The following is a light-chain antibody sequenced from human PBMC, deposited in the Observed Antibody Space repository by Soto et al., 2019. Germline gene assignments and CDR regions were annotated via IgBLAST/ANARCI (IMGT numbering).Light chain of an antibody. CDR2: AAS. CDR3: KQSYSTSIT. V-gene: IGKV1-39*01. J-gene: IGKJ5*01. CDR1: QSISSY. Sequence: DIQMTQSPSSLSASVGDRVTITCRASQSISSYLNWYQQKPGKAPKLLVYAASSLQSGVPSRFSGSGSGTDFTLTIRSLQPEDFATYYCKQSYSTSITFGQGTRLEIK.